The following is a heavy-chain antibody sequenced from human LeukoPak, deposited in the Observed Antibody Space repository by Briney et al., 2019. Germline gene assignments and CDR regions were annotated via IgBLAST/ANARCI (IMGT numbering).Heavy chain of an antibody. Sequence: SETLSLTCTVSGDSITGYYWGWIRQPPGKGLEWIGNNASLKSRVTISVDTSKNQFSLKLSSVTAADTAAYYCARGVLGVVYYYYMDVWGKGTTVTVSS. CDR1: GDSITGYY. V-gene: IGHV4-59*01. J-gene: IGHJ6*03. CDR3: ARGVLGVVYYYYMDV. D-gene: IGHD3-3*01.